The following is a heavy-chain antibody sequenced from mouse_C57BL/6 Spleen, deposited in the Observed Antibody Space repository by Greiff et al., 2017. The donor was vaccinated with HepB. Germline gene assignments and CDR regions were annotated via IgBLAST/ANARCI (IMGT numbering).Heavy chain of an antibody. Sequence: QVQLKQPGTELVKPGASVKLSCKASGYTFTSYWMHWVKQRPGQGLEWIGNINPSNGGTNYNEKFKSKATLTVDKSSSTAYMQLSSLTSEDSAVYYCARQDFYSNYEGYYAMDYWGQGTSVTVSS. D-gene: IGHD2-5*01. CDR3: ARQDFYSNYEGYYAMDY. CDR1: GYTFTSYW. J-gene: IGHJ4*01. CDR2: INPSNGGT. V-gene: IGHV1-53*01.